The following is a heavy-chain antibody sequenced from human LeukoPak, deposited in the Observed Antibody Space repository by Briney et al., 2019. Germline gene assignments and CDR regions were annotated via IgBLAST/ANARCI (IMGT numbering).Heavy chain of an antibody. V-gene: IGHV3-7*01. CDR3: ARDMGIAAAAHLYYFDY. CDR2: IKQDGSEK. D-gene: IGHD6-13*01. Sequence: GGSLRLSCAASGFTFSSYWMSWVRQAPGKGLEWVANIKQDGSEKYYVDSVKGRFTISRDNAKNSLYLQMNSLRAEDTAVYYCARDMGIAAAAHLYYFDYWGQGTLVTVSS. CDR1: GFTFSSYW. J-gene: IGHJ4*02.